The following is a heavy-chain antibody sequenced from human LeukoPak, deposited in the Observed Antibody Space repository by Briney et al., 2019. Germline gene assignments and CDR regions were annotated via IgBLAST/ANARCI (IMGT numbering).Heavy chain of an antibody. CDR2: IYSGGST. CDR1: GFTVSSNY. D-gene: IGHD3-22*01. J-gene: IGHJ5*02. Sequence: GGSLRLSCAASGFTVSSNYMSWVRQAPGKGLEWVLVIYSGGSTYYADSVKGRFTISRDNSKNTLYLQMNSLRVEDTAVYYCARWDYYDSSGYYDGDWFDPWGQGTLVTVSS. V-gene: IGHV3-66*01. CDR3: ARWDYYDSSGYYDGDWFDP.